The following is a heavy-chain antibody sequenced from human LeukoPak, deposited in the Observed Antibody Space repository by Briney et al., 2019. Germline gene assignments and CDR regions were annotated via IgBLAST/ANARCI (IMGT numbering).Heavy chain of an antibody. V-gene: IGHV1-18*01. D-gene: IGHD3-22*01. CDR2: IGTYGGDT. CDR1: TSR. CDR3: ARDLWNFYDDSGYNRDFDS. Sequence: ASVKVSCKATSRISWVRQAPGQGLEWMGWIGTYGGDTDYAQKFQGRITVTTDTSTSTVYMELRNLRSDDTAVYYCARDLWNFYDDSGYNRDFDSWGQGTLVTVSS. J-gene: IGHJ5*01.